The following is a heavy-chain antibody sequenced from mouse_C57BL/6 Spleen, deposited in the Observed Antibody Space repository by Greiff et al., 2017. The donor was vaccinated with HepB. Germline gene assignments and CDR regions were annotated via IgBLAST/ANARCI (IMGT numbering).Heavy chain of an antibody. D-gene: IGHD1-1*01. CDR2: ISDGGSYT. CDR1: GFTFSSYA. CDR3: ARSYYYGSLDY. Sequence: EVQLQQSGGGLVKPGGSLKLSCAASGFTFSSYAMSWVRQTPEKRLEWVATISDGGSYTYYPDNVKGRFTISRDNAKNNLYLQMSHLKSEDTAMYYCARSYYYGSLDYWGQGTTLTVSS. J-gene: IGHJ2*01. V-gene: IGHV5-4*01.